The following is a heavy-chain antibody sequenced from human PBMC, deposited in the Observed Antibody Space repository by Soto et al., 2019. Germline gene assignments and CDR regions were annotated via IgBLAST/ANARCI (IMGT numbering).Heavy chain of an antibody. CDR2: ISGNGGGT. J-gene: IGHJ6*02. V-gene: IGHV3-23*01. D-gene: IGHD4-17*01. Sequence: GGSLRLSCAASGFSFSIYTMNWVRQAPGKGLEWVSSISGNGGGTYYADTVKGRFIISRDNFKNTLYLQMNSLRAEDTAVYYCAKCDYGDSVSYYYFGMDVWGQGTTVTVSS. CDR1: GFSFSIYT. CDR3: AKCDYGDSVSYYYFGMDV.